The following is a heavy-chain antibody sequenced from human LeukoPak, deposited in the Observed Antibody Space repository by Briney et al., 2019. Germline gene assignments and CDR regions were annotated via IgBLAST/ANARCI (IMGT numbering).Heavy chain of an antibody. CDR3: ARSVTYCSSTSCYPGY. CDR2: INPSGGST. Sequence: ASVKVSCKASGYTFTSYYMHWVRQAPGQGLEWMGIINPSGGSTSYAQKFQGRVTMTRDTSTSTVYMELSSLRSEDTAVYYCARSVTYCSSTSCYPGYWGQGTLVTVSS. D-gene: IGHD2-2*01. V-gene: IGHV1-46*01. J-gene: IGHJ4*02. CDR1: GYTFTSYY.